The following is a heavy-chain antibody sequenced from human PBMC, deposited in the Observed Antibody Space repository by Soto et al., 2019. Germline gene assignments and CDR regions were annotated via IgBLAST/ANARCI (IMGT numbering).Heavy chain of an antibody. CDR1: GGTFSSYA. J-gene: IGHJ4*02. Sequence: QVQLVQSGAEVKKPGSSVKVSCKASGGTFSSYAISWVRQAPGQGLEWMGGIIPIFGTANYAQKFQGRVTITADQSTNTAYMELSSLRSEDTAVYYCARTYYYDSSGYYYSGQKYYFDYWGQGTLVTVSS. CDR2: IIPIFGTA. D-gene: IGHD3-22*01. V-gene: IGHV1-69*01. CDR3: ARTYYYDSSGYYYSGQKYYFDY.